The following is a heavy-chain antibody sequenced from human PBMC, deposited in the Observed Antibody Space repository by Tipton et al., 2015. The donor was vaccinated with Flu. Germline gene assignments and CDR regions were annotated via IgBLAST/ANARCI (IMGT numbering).Heavy chain of an antibody. CDR3: ARCPEQWLVNTHYFDY. CDR2: IYYSVST. J-gene: IGHJ4*02. V-gene: IGHV4-39*07. CDR1: GGSISSSSYY. Sequence: TLSLTCTVSGGSISSSSYYWGWLRQPPGKGLEWIGSIYYSVSTYYNPSHKSRVTISVDTSKNQFSLKLSSVTAADTAVYYCARCPEQWLVNTHYFDYPVQATLVTDSS. D-gene: IGHD6-19*01.